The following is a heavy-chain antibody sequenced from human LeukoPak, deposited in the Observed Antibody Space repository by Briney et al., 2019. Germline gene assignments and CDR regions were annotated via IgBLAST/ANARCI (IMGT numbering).Heavy chain of an antibody. V-gene: IGHV3-23*01. CDR1: GFTFNNYA. Sequence: GESLRLSCAASGFTFNNYAMSWVRQAPGKGLEWVSAISDNGGDTKYADSVKGRFTISRDNSKNTLYLQMNSLRAEDTAIYYCGKDWKLDYWGQGTLVTVSS. D-gene: IGHD1-1*01. CDR2: ISDNGGDT. CDR3: GKDWKLDY. J-gene: IGHJ4*02.